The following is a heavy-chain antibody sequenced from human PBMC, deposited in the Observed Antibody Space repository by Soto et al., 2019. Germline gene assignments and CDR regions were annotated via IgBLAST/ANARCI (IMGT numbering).Heavy chain of an antibody. V-gene: IGHV3-23*01. CDR1: GFTFSSYA. D-gene: IGHD1-7*01. CDR3: AVQTQGGPVGWNYDGDFDY. Sequence: GGSLRLSCAASGFTFSSYAMSWVRQAPGKGLEWVSAISGSGGSTYYADSVKGRFTISRDNSKNTLYLQMNSLRAEDTAVYYCAVQTQGGPVGWNYDGDFDYWGQGTLVTVSS. J-gene: IGHJ4*02. CDR2: ISGSGGST.